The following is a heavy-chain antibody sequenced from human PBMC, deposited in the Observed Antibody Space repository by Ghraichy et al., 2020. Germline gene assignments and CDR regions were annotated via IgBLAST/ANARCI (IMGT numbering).Heavy chain of an antibody. V-gene: IGHV1-18*04. J-gene: IGHJ4*02. CDR3: ARDRRRTTVTPYYFDY. CDR2: ISGYNGNT. D-gene: IGHD4-17*01. Sequence: ASVKVSCKASGYTFTSYGISWVRQAPGQGLEWMGWISGYNGNTNYAQKVQGRVSMTADTSTSTAYMELRSLRSDDTAVYYCARDRRRTTVTPYYFDYWGQGTLVTVSS. CDR1: GYTFTSYG.